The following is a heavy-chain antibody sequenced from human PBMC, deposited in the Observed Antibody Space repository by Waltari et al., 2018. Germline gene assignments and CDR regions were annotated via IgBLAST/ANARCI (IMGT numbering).Heavy chain of an antibody. D-gene: IGHD6-19*01. Sequence: EVQLVESGGGLVQPGGSLRLSCAASGISFSSFWMTWVRQAPGKGREGVAKIKQNGSEEYYVDSVKGRFTISKDNAKNSLYLQMNSLRAEDTAVYFCARERRGQSGWYYFDFWGQGSLVTVSS. V-gene: IGHV3-7*01. CDR1: GISFSSFW. J-gene: IGHJ4*02. CDR3: ARERRGQSGWYYFDF. CDR2: IKQNGSEE.